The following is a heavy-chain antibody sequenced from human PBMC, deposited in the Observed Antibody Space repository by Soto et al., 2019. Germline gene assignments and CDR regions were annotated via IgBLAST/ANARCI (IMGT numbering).Heavy chain of an antibody. D-gene: IGHD3-22*01. J-gene: IGHJ4*02. CDR2: AGPSGSST. V-gene: IGHV3-23*01. Sequence: QPGGSLRLSCAASGFTFGSYAMSWVRLAPGKGLEWVSVAGPSGSSTFYADSVRGRFTISRDNAENTLYLQMNSLRVADTALYFCARTYYYDSTGYYRTFDYWGQGTLVTVSS. CDR1: GFTFGSYA. CDR3: ARTYYYDSTGYYRTFDY.